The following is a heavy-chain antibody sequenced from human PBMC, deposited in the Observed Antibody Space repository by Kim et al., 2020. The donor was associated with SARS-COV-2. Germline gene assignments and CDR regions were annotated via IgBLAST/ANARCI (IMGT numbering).Heavy chain of an antibody. D-gene: IGHD3-3*02. CDR1: GDSVFTNDVG. V-gene: IGHV6-1*01. Sequence: SQTLSLTCVISGDSVFTNDVGWHWIRQSPSRGLEWLGRTYYRSKWYNDYAVSVKSRITISPDTSKNQFSLQLNSVTPEETAVYYCARGHLYAFDFWGQGTMVTVSS. J-gene: IGHJ3*01. CDR2: TYYRSKWYN. CDR3: ARGHLYAFDF.